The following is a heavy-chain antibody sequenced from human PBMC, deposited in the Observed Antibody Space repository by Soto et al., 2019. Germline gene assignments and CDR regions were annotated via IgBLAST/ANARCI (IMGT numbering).Heavy chain of an antibody. Sequence: VKLLESGGGLVKPGGSLRLSCADSGISFSDNAMSWVRQAPEKGLEWISAISGDGVSKLYADSERGRFTISRDNAANTLYLQMSSLRTEDTALYYCAKKDRLYGVAVAFDSWGQGTLVTVSS. J-gene: IGHJ4*02. CDR1: GISFSDNA. CDR2: ISGDGVSK. CDR3: AKKDRLYGVAVAFDS. V-gene: IGHV3-23*01. D-gene: IGHD6-19*01.